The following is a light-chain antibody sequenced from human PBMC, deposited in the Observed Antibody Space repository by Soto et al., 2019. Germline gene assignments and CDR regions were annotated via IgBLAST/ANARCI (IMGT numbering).Light chain of an antibody. CDR1: QSVSSY. CDR2: DAS. Sequence: EIMLTQSPATLSLSPGERATLSCRASQSVSSYLAWYQQKPGQAPRLLIYDASNRATGIPDRFSGSGSGTDFTLTISRLEPEDFAVYYCQQYGSSQFTFGPGTKVDIK. V-gene: IGKV3-20*01. CDR3: QQYGSSQFT. J-gene: IGKJ3*01.